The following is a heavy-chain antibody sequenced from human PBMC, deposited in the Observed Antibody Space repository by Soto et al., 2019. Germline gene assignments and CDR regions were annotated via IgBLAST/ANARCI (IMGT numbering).Heavy chain of an antibody. D-gene: IGHD1-26*01. CDR3: GRGFDSGKFYAFES. V-gene: IGHV4-39*07. J-gene: IGHJ4*02. Sequence: PSETLSLTCAVSGGSVSSSGNYWGWIRQPPGQGLEWIGLFYYSGSTHYNPSLKTRVTISPDTSKNQFSLNLSSVTAADTAVYYWGRGFDSGKFYAFESWGQETRVTVS. CDR1: GGSVSSSGNY. CDR2: FYYSGST.